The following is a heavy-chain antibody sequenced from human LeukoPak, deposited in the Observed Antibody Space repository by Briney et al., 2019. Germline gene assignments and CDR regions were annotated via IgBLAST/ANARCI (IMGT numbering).Heavy chain of an antibody. Sequence: PGRSLRLSCAASGFTFSSYAMHWVRQAPGKGLEWVAVISYDGSNKYYADSAKGRFTISRDNSKNTLYLQMNSLRAEDTAVYYCARDGYSSSSGFDYWGQGTLVTVSS. V-gene: IGHV3-30-3*01. CDR1: GFTFSSYA. CDR3: ARDGYSSSSGFDY. CDR2: ISYDGSNK. J-gene: IGHJ4*02. D-gene: IGHD6-6*01.